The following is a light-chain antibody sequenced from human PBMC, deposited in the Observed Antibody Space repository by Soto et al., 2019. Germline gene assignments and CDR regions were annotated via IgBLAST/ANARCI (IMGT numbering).Light chain of an antibody. CDR2: GAS. V-gene: IGKV3-11*01. Sequence: EVVLTQSPATLSLSPGERATLSCRASENVRTFLDWYQQKPGQAPRLLMFGASNRATGIPARFSGSGSGTDFTLTISNLEPEDFAVYYCQQHSHWPPWTFGQGTRVEIQ. J-gene: IGKJ1*01. CDR3: QQHSHWPPWT. CDR1: ENVRTF.